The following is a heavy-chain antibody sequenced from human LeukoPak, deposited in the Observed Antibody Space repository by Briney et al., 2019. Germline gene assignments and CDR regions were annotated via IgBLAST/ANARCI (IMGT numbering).Heavy chain of an antibody. Sequence: GGSLRLSCAASGFTFSSYAMSWVRQAPGKGLEWVSAISGSGGSTYYADSVKGRFTISRDNAKNSLYLQMNSLRAEDTAVYYCATHRKNREGLRFLEWLPRTFPGYFDYWGQGTLVTVSS. V-gene: IGHV3-23*01. CDR1: GFTFSSYA. J-gene: IGHJ4*02. CDR2: ISGSGGST. D-gene: IGHD3-3*01. CDR3: ATHRKNREGLRFLEWLPRTFPGYFDY.